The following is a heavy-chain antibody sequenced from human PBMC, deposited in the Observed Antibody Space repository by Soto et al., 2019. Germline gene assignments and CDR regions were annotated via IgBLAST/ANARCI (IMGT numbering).Heavy chain of an antibody. Sequence: EVQLVESGGGLVQPGGSLRLSCAASGFTLSNFWMHWVRQVPGKGLVWVSRIKDDGSRTKYADSVEGRLTISRDNAKNTLYLQMDSLRVDDTAVYYCVRDHHDYDFWSGNPRGYFDLWGRGTLVTVSS. CDR3: VRDHHDYDFWSGNPRGYFDL. CDR2: IKDDGSRT. D-gene: IGHD3-3*01. CDR1: GFTLSNFW. J-gene: IGHJ2*01. V-gene: IGHV3-74*01.